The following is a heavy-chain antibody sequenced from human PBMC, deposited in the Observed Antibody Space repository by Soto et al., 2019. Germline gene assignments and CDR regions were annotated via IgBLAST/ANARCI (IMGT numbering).Heavy chain of an antibody. Sequence: TLSLTCSVSVGSISDDSYWSWIRQTPGKGLEWIGYIYHTGNTYYNPSLRSRVSFSVDKSKSQFSLKLISVTAPDTAVYYCARDEYQLMSSVYWFDSWGQGNLVTVSS. CDR1: VGSISDDSY. CDR3: ARDEYQLMSSVYWFDS. J-gene: IGHJ5*01. D-gene: IGHD2-2*01. CDR2: IYHTGNT. V-gene: IGHV4-30-4*01.